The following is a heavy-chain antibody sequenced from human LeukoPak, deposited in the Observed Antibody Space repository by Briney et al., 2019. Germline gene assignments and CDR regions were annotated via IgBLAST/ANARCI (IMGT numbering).Heavy chain of an antibody. J-gene: IGHJ4*02. V-gene: IGHV3-74*01. D-gene: IGHD5-18*01. Sequence: GGSLRLSCAASGLTFRSNWMHWVRQAPGKGLVWVSRINSDGSSTTYADSVKGRFTISRDNAKNTLYLQMNRLRPEDTAVYYCARDLGYNYGPFDYWGQGTLVTVSS. CDR2: INSDGSST. CDR1: GLTFRSNW. CDR3: ARDLGYNYGPFDY.